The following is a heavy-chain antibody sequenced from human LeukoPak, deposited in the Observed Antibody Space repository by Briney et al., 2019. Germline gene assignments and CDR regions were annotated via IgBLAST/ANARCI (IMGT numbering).Heavy chain of an antibody. CDR3: ARGHYSSGYYYWFDP. V-gene: IGHV4-34*01. J-gene: IGHJ5*02. Sequence: PSETLSLTCAVYGGSFSGYYWSWIRQPPGKGLEWIGEISHSGSAYYNPSLKSRVTISVDTSKNQFSLKLSSVTAADTAVYYCARGHYSSGYYYWFDPWGQGTLVTVSS. D-gene: IGHD3-22*01. CDR1: GGSFSGYY. CDR2: ISHSGSA.